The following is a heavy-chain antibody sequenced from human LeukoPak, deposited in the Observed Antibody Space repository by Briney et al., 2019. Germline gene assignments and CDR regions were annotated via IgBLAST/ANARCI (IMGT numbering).Heavy chain of an antibody. D-gene: IGHD2-21*02. CDR3: ARDHRCGGDCYVYYFDY. CDR2: ISYDGSNK. V-gene: IGHV3-30-3*01. J-gene: IGHJ4*02. CDR1: GFTFSSYA. Sequence: GGSLRLSCAASGFTFSSYAMHWVRQAPGEGLEWVAVISYDGSNKYYADSVKGRFTISRDNSKNTLYLQMNSLRAEDTAVYSCARDHRCGGDCYVYYFDYWGQGTLVTVSA.